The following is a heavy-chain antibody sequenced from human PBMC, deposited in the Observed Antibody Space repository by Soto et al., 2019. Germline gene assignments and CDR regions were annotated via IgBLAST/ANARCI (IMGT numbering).Heavy chain of an antibody. CDR2: IKSKTDGGTT. CDR1: GFTVSNAW. J-gene: IGHJ4*02. Sequence: EVQLVESGGGLVKPGGSLRVSCAASGFTVSNAWMSWVRQAPGKGLEWVGRIKSKTDGGTTEYDAPVKGRFTISRDDSKNTLYLQMNSLKTEDTAVYYCTRYSYGASEYWGQGTLVTVSS. CDR3: TRYSYGASEY. D-gene: IGHD5-18*01. V-gene: IGHV3-15*01.